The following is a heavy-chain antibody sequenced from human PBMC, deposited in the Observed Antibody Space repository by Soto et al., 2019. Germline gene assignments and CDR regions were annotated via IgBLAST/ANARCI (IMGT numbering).Heavy chain of an antibody. CDR1: GYPFTGPY. J-gene: IGHJ6*02. D-gene: IGHD4-4*01. Sequence: ASVKVSCKASGYPFTGPYIYWVRQAPGQGLEWMGWINPSRGGTEFAEKFQGRVTVTRDTSIRTVFLELNSLTSDDTGVYFCARDFRTYSHGVDVWGQGTAVTVSS. CDR2: INPSRGGT. V-gene: IGHV1-2*02. CDR3: ARDFRTYSHGVDV.